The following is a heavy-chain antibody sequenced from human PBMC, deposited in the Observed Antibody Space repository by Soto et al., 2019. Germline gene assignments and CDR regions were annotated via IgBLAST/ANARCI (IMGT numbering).Heavy chain of an antibody. CDR2: IYYSGST. CDR3: SGISSRIINAFDI. D-gene: IGHD1-20*01. J-gene: IGHJ3*02. V-gene: IGHV4-30-4*01. Sequence: QVQLQESGPGLVKPSQTLSLTCTVSGGSISSGDYYWSWIRQPPGKGLEWIGYIYYSGSTYYNPSHRSRVTISVDTSKNQFSLKLSSLTAADTAVYYSSGISSRIINAFDIVGQGTKDTFSS. CDR1: GGSISSGDYY.